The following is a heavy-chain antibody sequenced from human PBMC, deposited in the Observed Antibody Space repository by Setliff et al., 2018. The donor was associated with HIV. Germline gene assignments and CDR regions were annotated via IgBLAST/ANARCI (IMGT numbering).Heavy chain of an antibody. J-gene: IGHJ1*01. D-gene: IGHD3-22*01. CDR1: GYTFTSYG. V-gene: IGHV1-18*01. CDR3: ARGVTRDSIGYYRDEYFQH. Sequence: ASVKVSCKASGYTFTSYGISWVRQAPGQGLEWMGWISAYNGNTNYAQKLQGRVTMTTDTPTNTAYMELRTLRSDDTAVYYCARGVTRDSIGYYRDEYFQHWGQGTLVTVSS. CDR2: ISAYNGNT.